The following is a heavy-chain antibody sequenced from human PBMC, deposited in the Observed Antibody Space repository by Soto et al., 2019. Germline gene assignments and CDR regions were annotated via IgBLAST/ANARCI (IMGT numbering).Heavy chain of an antibody. CDR3: ASGDSYGLLTVPPLGSAY. CDR1: GFTFSTYP. J-gene: IGHJ4*02. Sequence: GGSLRLSCAASGFTFSTYPMHWVRQAPGKGLEWVSFISYDGSNKYYADSVKGRFTISRDNSKNTLYLQMNSLRLEDTAVYHCASGDSYGLLTVPPLGSAYWGQGTLVTVSS. V-gene: IGHV3-30-3*01. D-gene: IGHD5-18*01. CDR2: ISYDGSNK.